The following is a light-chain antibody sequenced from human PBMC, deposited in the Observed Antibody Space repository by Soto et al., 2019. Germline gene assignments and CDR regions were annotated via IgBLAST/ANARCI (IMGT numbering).Light chain of an antibody. V-gene: IGKV3-20*01. CDR1: QSVSSN. J-gene: IGKJ1*01. Sequence: EIVLTQSPATLSLSPGERATLSCKASQSVSSNLAWYEQKPGQAPRLLSYATSSRATGIPDRFSGSGSQTDFTLTISRLEPEDFAVYYCQQYGTSPRTFGQGTKVDIK. CDR3: QQYGTSPRT. CDR2: ATS.